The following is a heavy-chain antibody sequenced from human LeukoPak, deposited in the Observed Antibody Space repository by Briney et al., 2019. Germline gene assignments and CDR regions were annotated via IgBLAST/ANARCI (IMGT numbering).Heavy chain of an antibody. V-gene: IGHV4-38-2*02. Sequence: SETLSLTCSDSGFSISNGYYWGWIRQPPGKGLDWIGIIYHSGSTYYNPSLKSRATMSLDTSKNQFSLKVRSVTAADTAVYYCARGLLGGGGDFTHFDYWGQGTLVTVSS. CDR1: GFSISNGYY. CDR3: ARGLLGGGGDFTHFDY. D-gene: IGHD2-21*02. CDR2: IYHSGST. J-gene: IGHJ4*02.